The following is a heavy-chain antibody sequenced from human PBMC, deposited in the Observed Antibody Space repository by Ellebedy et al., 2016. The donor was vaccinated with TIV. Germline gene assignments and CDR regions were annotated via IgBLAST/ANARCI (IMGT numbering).Heavy chain of an antibody. CDR3: ARDPGGGGDFGDNWFDP. D-gene: IGHD2-21*01. V-gene: IGHV3-64*04. CDR2: MNNNGGNT. Sequence: GESLKISCAASGFTFSHYAMHWVRQAPGKGLEYVSAMNNNGGNTYYADSVKGRFTISRDNSKNTLYLQMNSLTAEDTAVYYCARDPGGGGDFGDNWFDPWGQGTLVTVSS. CDR1: GFTFSHYA. J-gene: IGHJ5*02.